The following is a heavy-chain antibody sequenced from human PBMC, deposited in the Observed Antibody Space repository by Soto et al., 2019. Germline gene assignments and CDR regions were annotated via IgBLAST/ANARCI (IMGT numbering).Heavy chain of an antibody. J-gene: IGHJ4*02. CDR1: GFTFGNYW. Sequence: GGSLRLSCAASGFTFGNYWMHWVRQAPGKGLVWVSRISDYGRINYADSVKDRFIISRDDAKSELYLQLNDLRAEDTAMYYCARGGLEPFDYWGQGTLVTVSS. V-gene: IGHV3-74*01. CDR3: ARGGLEPFDY. CDR2: ISDYGRI. D-gene: IGHD1-1*01.